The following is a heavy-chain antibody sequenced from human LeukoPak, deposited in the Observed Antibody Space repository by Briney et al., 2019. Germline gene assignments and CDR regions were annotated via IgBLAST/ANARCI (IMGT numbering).Heavy chain of an antibody. D-gene: IGHD3-22*01. CDR3: ASTLTYYYDSSGYPLDY. Sequence: SQTLSLTCTVAGGSIISGSYDWGWIRQPAGKGLEWIGRIDASGSTNYTPSLKSRVTISVDTSKNQFSLKLSSVTAADTAVYYCASTLTYYYDSSGYPLDYWGQGTLVTVSS. V-gene: IGHV4-61*02. CDR1: GGSIISGSYD. CDR2: IDASGST. J-gene: IGHJ4*02.